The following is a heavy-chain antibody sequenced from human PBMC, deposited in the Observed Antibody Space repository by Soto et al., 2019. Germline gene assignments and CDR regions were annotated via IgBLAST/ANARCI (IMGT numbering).Heavy chain of an antibody. J-gene: IGHJ5*01. D-gene: IGHD6-19*01. V-gene: IGHV3-23*01. CDR2: IGGGNTDR. CDR1: GFIFSDYA. Sequence: DVQLLESGGGLVQPGGSLTLSCAASGFIFSDYAMNWVRQAPGKGLEWVSSIGGGNTDRYYADSVKGRFIISRDNSKNAMNLQMNSLRDHDTAVYYCAKDAVAYNGKGDWFDSWGEGALVTVSS. CDR3: AKDAVAYNGKGDWFDS.